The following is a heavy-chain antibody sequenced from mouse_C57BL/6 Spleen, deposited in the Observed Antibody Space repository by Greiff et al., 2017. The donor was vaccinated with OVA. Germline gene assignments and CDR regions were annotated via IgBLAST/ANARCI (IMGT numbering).Heavy chain of an antibody. CDR2: IDPEDGEP. CDR3: ARDSNWDYFDY. V-gene: IGHV14-2*01. Sequence: VQLQQSGAELVKPGASVKLSCTASGFNITDYYMHWVKQRTEQGLEWIGRIDPEDGEPKYAPKFQGKATITADTSSNTAYLQLSSLTSEDSAVYYCARDSNWDYFDYWGQGTTLTVSS. CDR1: GFNITDYY. J-gene: IGHJ2*01. D-gene: IGHD2-5*01.